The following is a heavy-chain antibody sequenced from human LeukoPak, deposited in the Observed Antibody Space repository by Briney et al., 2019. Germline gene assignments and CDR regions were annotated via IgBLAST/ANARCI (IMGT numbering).Heavy chain of an antibody. D-gene: IGHD6-6*01. Sequence: GGSLRLSCAASGFTFSSYGMHWVRQAPGKGLEWVAFIRYDGSNKYYADSVKGRFTISRDNSKNTLYLQMNSLRAEDTAVYYCANYEYSSSDAFDIWGQGTMVTVSS. CDR1: GFTFSSYG. CDR2: IRYDGSNK. V-gene: IGHV3-30*02. J-gene: IGHJ3*02. CDR3: ANYEYSSSDAFDI.